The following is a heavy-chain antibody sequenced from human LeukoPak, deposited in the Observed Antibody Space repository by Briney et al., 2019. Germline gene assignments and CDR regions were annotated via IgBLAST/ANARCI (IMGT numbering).Heavy chain of an antibody. CDR1: GFTFSNYW. V-gene: IGHV3-74*01. CDR3: AREILAPGKTHDY. J-gene: IGHJ4*02. CDR2: INDDGSAT. Sequence: PGGSLRPSCAASGFTFSNYWMHWVRQVPGKGLVWVSRINDDGSATFYADSVKGRFTISRDNAKNTLFLQINSLRAEDTAVYYCAREILAPGKTHDYWGQGTLVTVSS.